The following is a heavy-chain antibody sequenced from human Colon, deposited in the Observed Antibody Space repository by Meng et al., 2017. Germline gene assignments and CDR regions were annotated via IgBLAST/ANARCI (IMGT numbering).Heavy chain of an antibody. D-gene: IGHD2-21*01. CDR3: ARDKGDWVLGDY. Sequence: QGQLWESWAEVKKPGASVKVSCKASGYTFTSHALYWLRQAPGERPEWMGWINIGNGNTKYSQNFQGRVTFTRDTSASTAYMELNSLRSEDTAVYYCARDKGDWVLGDYWGQGTLVTVSS. CDR1: GYTFTSHA. CDR2: INIGNGNT. V-gene: IGHV1-3*04. J-gene: IGHJ4*02.